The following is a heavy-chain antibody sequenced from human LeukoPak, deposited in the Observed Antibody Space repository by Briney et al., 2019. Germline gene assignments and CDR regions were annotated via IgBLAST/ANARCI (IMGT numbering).Heavy chain of an antibody. CDR2: ISGSGGST. CDR3: AKEVSSSSWSPGYMDV. D-gene: IGHD6-13*01. CDR1: GFTFSSYA. V-gene: IGHV3-23*01. Sequence: GGSLRLSCAASGFTFSSYAMSWVRQAPGKGLEWVSAISGSGGSTYYADSVKGRFTISRDNSKNTLYLQMNSLRAEDTAVYYCAKEVSSSSWSPGYMDVWGKGTTVTVSS. J-gene: IGHJ6*03.